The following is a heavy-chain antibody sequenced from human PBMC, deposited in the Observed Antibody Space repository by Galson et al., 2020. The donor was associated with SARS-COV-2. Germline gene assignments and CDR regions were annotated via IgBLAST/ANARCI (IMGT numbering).Heavy chain of an antibody. J-gene: IGHJ4*02. CDR1: GFHFGTFA. CDR2: ILSSGATA. CDR3: ARDSVALSSGWYNFDY. D-gene: IGHD6-19*01. Sequence: LSLTCAASGFHFGTFAMNWVRQAPGEGLQWISTILSSGATAYYSDSVRGRFTISRDNSKDTLYLQMNSLRAEDTAVYYCARDSVALSSGWYNFDYWGQGTLVTVSS. V-gene: IGHV3-23*01.